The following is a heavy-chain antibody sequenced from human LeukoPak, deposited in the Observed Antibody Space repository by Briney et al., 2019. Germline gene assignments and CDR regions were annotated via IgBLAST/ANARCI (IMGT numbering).Heavy chain of an antibody. J-gene: IGHJ4*02. CDR2: ISSSGSFI. D-gene: IGHD1-1*01. Sequence: GGSLRPSCAASGFTFTNYNVNWVRQAPGKGLEWVSSISSSGSFIYSADSVRGRLTISRENAKNSLYLQMNGLRAEDTAVYYCARDARRYEEARTNYFDYWGQGTLVTVSS. V-gene: IGHV3-21*01. CDR3: ARDARRYEEARTNYFDY. CDR1: GFTFTNYN.